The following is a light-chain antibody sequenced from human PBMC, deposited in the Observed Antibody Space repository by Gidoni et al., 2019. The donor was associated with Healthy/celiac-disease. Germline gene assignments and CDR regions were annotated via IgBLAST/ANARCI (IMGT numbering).Light chain of an antibody. J-gene: IGKJ1*01. V-gene: IGKV3-11*01. CDR1: QSVSSY. CDR3: QQRSNWPPART. CDR2: DAY. Sequence: EIELTQSPAALSLSPGERATLSGRASQSVSSYLAWYKQKPGQAPTHLIYDAYNRATGIPARFSGSGSGTDFTLTFSILEPEAFAVSYCQQRSNWPPARTFXQXTKVEIK.